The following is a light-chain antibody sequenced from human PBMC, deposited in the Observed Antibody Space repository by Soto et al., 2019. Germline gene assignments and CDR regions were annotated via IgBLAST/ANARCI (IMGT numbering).Light chain of an antibody. CDR2: AAS. Sequence: DIQLTQSPSFLSASVGDRVTITCRASQGISSYLAWYLQKPGKAPKLLIYAASTLQSGVPSRFSGSGSGTEFTLTISSLQPEDFATYYCQQLNSPLTFGGGTKVEIK. J-gene: IGKJ4*01. CDR1: QGISSY. CDR3: QQLNSPLT. V-gene: IGKV1-9*01.